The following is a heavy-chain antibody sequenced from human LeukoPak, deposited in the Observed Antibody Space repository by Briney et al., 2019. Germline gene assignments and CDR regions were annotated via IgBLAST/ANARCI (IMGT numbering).Heavy chain of an antibody. CDR2: IWYDGSNK. CDR1: GFTFSSYG. CDR3: ASSVDMVATMPTGGALDI. J-gene: IGHJ3*02. V-gene: IGHV3-33*01. Sequence: GESLRLSCAVSGFTFSSYGMHWVRQAPGKGLEWVGVIWYDGSNKYYADSVKGRFTISRHNSKNTLYLQMYSLKAEETAVYYCASSVDMVATMPTGGALDIWDQGTMVTVSS. D-gene: IGHD5-12*01.